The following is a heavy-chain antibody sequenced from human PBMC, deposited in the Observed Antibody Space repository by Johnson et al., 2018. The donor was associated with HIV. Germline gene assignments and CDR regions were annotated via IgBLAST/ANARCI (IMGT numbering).Heavy chain of an antibody. Sequence: VQLVESGGGVVQPGRSLRLSCAASGFTFSSYAMHWVRQAPGKGLEWVAVISYDGSNKYYADSVKGRFTISRDNSKNTLYLQMNSLRAEDTAGYYCGKVKGWGLDAFDIWGQGTMVTVSS. CDR2: ISYDGSNK. D-gene: IGHD7-27*01. CDR3: GKVKGWGLDAFDI. V-gene: IGHV3-30-3*01. CDR1: GFTFSSYA. J-gene: IGHJ3*02.